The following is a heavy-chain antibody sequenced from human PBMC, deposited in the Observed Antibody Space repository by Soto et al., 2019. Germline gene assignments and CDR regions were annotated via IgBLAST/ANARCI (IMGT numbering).Heavy chain of an antibody. J-gene: IGHJ4*02. V-gene: IGHV3-11*01. Sequence: QVQLVESGGGLVKPGGSLRLSCAASGFTFSDYYMSWIRQAPGKGLEWVSYISSSDNIIYYADSVQGRCTISRDNAKNSMYRQMNRLRAEDTAVYYWAGDRGYYDSSGYFDYWGQGTLVTVSS. CDR3: AGDRGYYDSSGYFDY. D-gene: IGHD3-22*01. CDR1: GFTFSDYY. CDR2: ISSSDNII.